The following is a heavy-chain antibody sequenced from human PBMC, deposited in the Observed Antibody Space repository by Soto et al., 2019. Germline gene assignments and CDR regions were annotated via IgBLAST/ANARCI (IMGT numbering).Heavy chain of an antibody. CDR2: IIPIFGTA. D-gene: IGHD3-10*01. CDR3: ARGVLLTPYYYYYGMDA. CDR1: GGTFSSYA. J-gene: IGHJ6*02. Sequence: QVQLVQSGAEVKKPGSSVKVSCKASGGTFSSYAISWVRQAPGQGLEWMGGIIPIFGTANYAQKFQGRVTITADESTSTAYMELSSLRSEDTAVYYCARGVLLTPYYYYYGMDAWGQGTTVTVSS. V-gene: IGHV1-69*01.